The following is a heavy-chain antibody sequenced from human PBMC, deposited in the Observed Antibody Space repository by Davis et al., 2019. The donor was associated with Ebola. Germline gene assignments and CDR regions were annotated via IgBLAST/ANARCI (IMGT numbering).Heavy chain of an antibody. D-gene: IGHD6-6*01. CDR3: AKDSSPSLVS. V-gene: IGHV3-23*01. J-gene: IGHJ4*02. CDR2: LSDSDNT. Sequence: GGSLRLSCAASGFSLSSYAWVRQAPGKGLEWISSLSDSDNTYYADSVKGRFTVSRDNSKNTMYLHMSSLRPEDTAVYYCAKDSSPSLVSWGQGTLVTVSS. CDR1: GFSLSSYA.